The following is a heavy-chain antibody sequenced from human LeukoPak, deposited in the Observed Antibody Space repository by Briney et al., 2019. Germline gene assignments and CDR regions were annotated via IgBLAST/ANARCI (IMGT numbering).Heavy chain of an antibody. CDR1: GGSISSYY. CDR2: IYTSGST. CDR3: ARSSTLWFGDPNPLDY. J-gene: IGHJ4*02. Sequence: PSETLSLTCTVSGGSISSYYWSWIRQPAGKGLEWIGRIYTSGSTNYNPSLKSRVTMSVDTSKNQFSLKLSSVTAADTAVYYCARSSTLWFGDPNPLDYWGQGTLVTVSS. V-gene: IGHV4-4*07. D-gene: IGHD3-10*01.